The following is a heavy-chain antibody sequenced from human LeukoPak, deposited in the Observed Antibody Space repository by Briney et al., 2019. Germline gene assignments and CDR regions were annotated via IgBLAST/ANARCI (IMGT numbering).Heavy chain of an antibody. CDR2: IYHSGST. CDR1: GGSISSGGYY. J-gene: IGHJ5*02. D-gene: IGHD5-24*01. CDR3: ARGRWVLDP. V-gene: IGHV4-30-2*01. Sequence: SETLSLTCTVSGGSISSGGYYWSWIRQPPGKGLEWIGYIYHSGSTYYNPSLKSRVTISVDRSKNQFSLKLSSVTAADTAVYYCARGRWVLDPWGQGTLVTVSS.